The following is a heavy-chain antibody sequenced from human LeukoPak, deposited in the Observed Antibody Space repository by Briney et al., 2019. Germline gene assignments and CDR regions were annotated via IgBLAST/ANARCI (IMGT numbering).Heavy chain of an antibody. V-gene: IGHV3-21*01. Sequence: PGGSLRLSCAASGFTFSSYSMNWVRQAPGKGLEWVSSISSSSSYIYYADSVKGRFTISRDNAKNSLYLQMNSLRAEDTAVYYCARGFGSWELYYFDYWGQGTLVTVSS. CDR1: GFTFSSYS. CDR2: ISSSSSYI. CDR3: ARGFGSWELYYFDY. J-gene: IGHJ4*02. D-gene: IGHD1-26*01.